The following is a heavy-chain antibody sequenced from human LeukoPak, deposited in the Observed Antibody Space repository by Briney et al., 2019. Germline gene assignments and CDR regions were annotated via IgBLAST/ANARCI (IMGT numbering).Heavy chain of an antibody. V-gene: IGHV3-30*04. CDR2: ISYDGSNK. CDR3: ARGYGDSNFDY. Sequence: PGRSLRLSCAASGFTFSHYAMHWVRQAPGKGLEWEAVISYDGSNKYYADSVKGRFTISRDNSKNTLYLQTNSLRAEDTAVYYCARGYGDSNFDYWGQGTLVTVSS. J-gene: IGHJ4*02. CDR1: GFTFSHYA. D-gene: IGHD4-17*01.